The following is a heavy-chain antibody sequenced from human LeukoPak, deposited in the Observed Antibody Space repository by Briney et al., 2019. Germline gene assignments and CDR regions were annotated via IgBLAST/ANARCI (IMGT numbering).Heavy chain of an antibody. CDR2: ISGSGDSA. Sequence: GGSLRLSCAASGFTFSSYAMSWVRQAPGKGLEWVSSISGSGDSAYYADSVKGRFTISRDNSKNTLYLQMNSLRAEDTAVYYCAKDLVPAANYYYYYMDVWGKGTTVTISS. CDR1: GFTFSSYA. V-gene: IGHV3-23*01. J-gene: IGHJ6*03. CDR3: AKDLVPAANYYYYYMDV. D-gene: IGHD2-2*01.